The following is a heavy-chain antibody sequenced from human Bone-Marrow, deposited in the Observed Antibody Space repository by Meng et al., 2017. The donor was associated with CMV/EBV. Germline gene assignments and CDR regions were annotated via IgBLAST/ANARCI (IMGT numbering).Heavy chain of an antibody. CDR3: ARGLWARFDP. Sequence: ESLKISCAASGFTFSDYCMNWVRQPPGKGLEWIGEIYHSGSTNYNPSLKSRVTISVDTSKNQFSLKLSSVTAADTAVYYCARGLWARFDPWGQGTLVTVSS. CDR2: IYHSGST. J-gene: IGHJ5*02. CDR1: GFTFSDYC. D-gene: IGHD2-21*01. V-gene: IGHV4-34*01.